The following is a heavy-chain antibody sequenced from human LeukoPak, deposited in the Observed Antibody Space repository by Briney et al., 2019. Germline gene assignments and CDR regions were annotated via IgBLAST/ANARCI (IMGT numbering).Heavy chain of an antibody. CDR2: MYTSGST. CDR3: AREGGSGWTNNWFDP. V-gene: IGHV4-4*07. Sequence: SETLSLTCTVSGGSISGYYWSWIRQPAGKGLQWTGRMYTSGSTNYNPSLKSRVTLSVDTSKNQFSLKLTSVTAADTAVYYCAREGGSGWTNNWFDPWGQGTLVTVSS. D-gene: IGHD6-19*01. J-gene: IGHJ5*02. CDR1: GGSISGYY.